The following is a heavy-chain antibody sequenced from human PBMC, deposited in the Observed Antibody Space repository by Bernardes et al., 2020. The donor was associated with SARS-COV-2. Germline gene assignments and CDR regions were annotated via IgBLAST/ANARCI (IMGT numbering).Heavy chain of an antibody. CDR1: GFTFSRHA. D-gene: IGHD2-21*01. CDR2: ITGDAKTI. V-gene: IGHV3-23*01. Sequence: GGSLRLSCVDSGFTFSRHAMSWVRLAPGRGLEWVAGITGDAKTIIYADSVKGRFTISKDFSRNNAYLQMSSLTVEDTAVYYCAREYIVGDSLWYFDLWGRGTLVTVSS. J-gene: IGHJ2*01. CDR3: AREYIVGDSLWYFDL.